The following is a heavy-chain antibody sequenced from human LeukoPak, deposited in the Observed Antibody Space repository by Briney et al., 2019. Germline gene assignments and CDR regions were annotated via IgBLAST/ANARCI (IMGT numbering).Heavy chain of an antibody. CDR3: ARRSGTSYYYYGMDV. Sequence: SETLSLTCTVSGGSISSSSYYWGWIRQPPGKGLEWIGSIYYSGSTYYNPSLKSRVTISVDTSKNQFSLKLSSVTAADTAVYYCARRSGTSYYYYGMDVWGRGTTVTVSS. D-gene: IGHD1-26*01. CDR1: GGSISSSSYY. V-gene: IGHV4-39*01. J-gene: IGHJ6*02. CDR2: IYYSGST.